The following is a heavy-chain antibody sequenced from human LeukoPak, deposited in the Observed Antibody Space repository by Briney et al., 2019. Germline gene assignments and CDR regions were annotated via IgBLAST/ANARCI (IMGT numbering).Heavy chain of an antibody. J-gene: IGHJ6*03. V-gene: IGHV4-59*01. CDR1: GGSISSYY. CDR2: IHYSGST. CDR3: GMSEYDILMDV. Sequence: SETLSLTCTVSGGSISSYYWSWIRQPPGKGLEWIGYIHYSGSTNYNPSLKSRVTISVDTSKNQFSLKLTSVTAADTAVYYCGMSEYDILMDVWGKGTTVTVSS. D-gene: IGHD3-9*01.